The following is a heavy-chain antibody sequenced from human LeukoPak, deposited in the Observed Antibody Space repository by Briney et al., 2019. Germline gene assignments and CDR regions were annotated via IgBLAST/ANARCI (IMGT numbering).Heavy chain of an antibody. J-gene: IGHJ4*02. D-gene: IGHD3-22*01. CDR3: AKDPVSYDDSSGSYFDY. V-gene: IGHV3-23*01. Sequence: GGSLRLSCAASGFTFSSYAMSWVRQAPGKGLEWVSAISGSGGSTYYADSVKGRFTISRDNSKNTLYLQMNSLRAEDTAVYYCAKDPVSYDDSSGSYFDYWGQGTLVTVSS. CDR2: ISGSGGST. CDR1: GFTFSSYA.